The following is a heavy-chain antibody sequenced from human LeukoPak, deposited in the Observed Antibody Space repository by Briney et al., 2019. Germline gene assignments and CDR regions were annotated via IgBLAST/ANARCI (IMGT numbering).Heavy chain of an antibody. J-gene: IGHJ4*02. D-gene: IGHD2-15*01. CDR2: IYSDGRT. V-gene: IGHV3-66*01. CDR3: ARGYCSGGSCYSIDY. CDR1: GFTVTTNY. Sequence: GGSLRLSCAASGFTVTTNYMNWVRQAPGKGLEWDSIIYSDGRTYYAGSVKGRFTISRDNSKNTLYLQMNSLRAEDTAVYYCARGYCSGGSCYSIDYWGQGTLVTVSS.